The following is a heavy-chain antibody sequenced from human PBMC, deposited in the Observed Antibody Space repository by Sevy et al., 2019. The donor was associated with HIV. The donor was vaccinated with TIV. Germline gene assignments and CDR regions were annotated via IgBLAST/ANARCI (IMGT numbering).Heavy chain of an antibody. J-gene: IGHJ4*02. CDR1: GFTLNKAW. D-gene: IGHD5-12*01. Sequence: GGSLRLSCAASGFTLNKAWMNWVRQAPGKGLEWVGRIKSETDGGTIDYAEPVKGRFSISRDDSKNTLYLQMNSLKIEDTAVYYCSMEDGYNYFDYWGQGALVTVSS. CDR2: IKSETDGGTI. V-gene: IGHV3-15*07. CDR3: SMEDGYNYFDY.